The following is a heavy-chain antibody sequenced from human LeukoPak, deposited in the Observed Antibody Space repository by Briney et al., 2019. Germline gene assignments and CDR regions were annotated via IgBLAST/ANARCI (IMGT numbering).Heavy chain of an antibody. CDR1: GFTFSRYG. CDR3: ARAMRSGYDY. Sequence: GGSLRLSCAASGFTFSRYGMNWLRQAPGKRLEWVSYISSSSAYIYYADSVKGRFTISRDNAENSLYLQMNSLRDEDTAVYYCARAMRSGYDYWGQGTLVTVSS. J-gene: IGHJ4*02. CDR2: ISSSSAYI. D-gene: IGHD5-12*01. V-gene: IGHV3-48*02.